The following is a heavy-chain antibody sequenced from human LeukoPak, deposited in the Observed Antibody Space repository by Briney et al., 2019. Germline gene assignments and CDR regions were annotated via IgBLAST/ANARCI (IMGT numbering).Heavy chain of an antibody. CDR3: ARVFHD. Sequence: SETLSLTCTDSRGSISSDYWSWIRQPAGKGLEWIGLIYTSGTTNYNPSLKSRVTMSLDTSKNQFSLKLNSVTAADTAIYYCARVFHDWGQGTMVTVSS. CDR2: IYTSGTT. V-gene: IGHV4-4*07. CDR1: RGSISSDY. J-gene: IGHJ3*01.